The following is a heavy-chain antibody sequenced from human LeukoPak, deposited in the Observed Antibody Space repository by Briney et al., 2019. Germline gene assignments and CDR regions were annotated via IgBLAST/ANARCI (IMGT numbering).Heavy chain of an antibody. J-gene: IGHJ4*02. V-gene: IGHV3-53*01. Sequence: GGSLRLSCAASGFTVSSNYFTWVRQAPGKGLEWVSVIYSGGSTHYADSVKGRFTISRDNSNNTLYLQMNSLRAEDTAVYYCARGRYRAAATLCFGYWGQGTLVTVSS. D-gene: IGHD2-15*01. CDR2: IYSGGST. CDR3: ARGRYRAAATLCFGY. CDR1: GFTVSSNY.